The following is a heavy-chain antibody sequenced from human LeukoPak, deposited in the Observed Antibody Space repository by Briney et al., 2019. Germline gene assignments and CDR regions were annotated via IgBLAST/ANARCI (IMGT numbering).Heavy chain of an antibody. V-gene: IGHV3-23*01. D-gene: IGHD6-19*01. CDR2: ISKSGDST. CDR3: AKLSGWTGWFFDY. Sequence: GGSLRLSCAASGFTFSSYAISWVRQAPGKGLAWVSAISKSGDSTYYADSVKGRFTISRDNSKNTIYLQMNSLRVEDTAVYYCAKLSGWTGWFFDYWGQGTVATVSS. CDR1: GFTFSSYA. J-gene: IGHJ4*02.